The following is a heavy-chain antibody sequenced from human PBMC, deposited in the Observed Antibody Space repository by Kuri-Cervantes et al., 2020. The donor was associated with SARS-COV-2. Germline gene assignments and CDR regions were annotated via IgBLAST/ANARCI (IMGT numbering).Heavy chain of an antibody. V-gene: IGHV1-2*06. Sequence: ASVKVSCKASGGTFSTYGISWVRQAPAQGLEWMGRINPKSGDTKYAQNFQGRVTMTRDTSISTAYMELSRLRSDDTAVYYCARVLYCSSTDCADYWGQGTLVTVSS. CDR3: ARVLYCSSTDCADY. CDR1: GGTFSTYG. J-gene: IGHJ4*02. CDR2: INPKSGDT. D-gene: IGHD2-2*01.